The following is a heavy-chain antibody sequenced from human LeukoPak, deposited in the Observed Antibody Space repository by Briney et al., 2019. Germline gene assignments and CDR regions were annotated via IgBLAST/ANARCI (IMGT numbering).Heavy chain of an antibody. V-gene: IGHV3-21*01. D-gene: IGHD2-2*01. CDR1: EFTFSGYT. CDR3: ARGLTGYCSSTSCYEVDVPNWFDP. CDR2: MSSSGMYI. J-gene: IGHJ5*02. Sequence: GGSLRLSCAASEFTFSGYTMNWVRQAPGKGLEWVSSMSSSGMYIKYADSVKGRFTISRDNANNSLYLQMNSLRAEDTAVYYCARGLTGYCSSTSCYEVDVPNWFDPWGQGTLVTVSS.